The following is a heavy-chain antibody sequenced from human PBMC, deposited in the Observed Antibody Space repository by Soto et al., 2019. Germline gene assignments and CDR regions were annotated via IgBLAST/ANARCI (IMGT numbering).Heavy chain of an antibody. D-gene: IGHD5-18*01. CDR3: ARAGYSYGTGYYFDY. CDR1: GGSISSYY. V-gene: IGHV4-59*01. J-gene: IGHJ4*02. Sequence: GTLTLTCTVSGGSISSYYWSWIRQPPGKGLEWIGYIYYSGSTYYNPSLKSRVTISVDTSKNQFSLKLSSVTAADTAVYYCARAGYSYGTGYYFDYWGQGTLVTVSS. CDR2: IYYSGST.